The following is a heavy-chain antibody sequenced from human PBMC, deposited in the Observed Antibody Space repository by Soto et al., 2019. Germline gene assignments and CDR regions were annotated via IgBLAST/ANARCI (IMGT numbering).Heavy chain of an antibody. CDR2: IYYSGST. D-gene: IGHD4-17*01. V-gene: IGHV4-31*03. CDR3: ARATDYYYYGMDV. J-gene: IGHJ6*02. CDR1: GGSISSGGYY. Sequence: SETLSLTCTVSGGSISSGGYYWSWIRQHPGKGLEWIGYIYYSGSTYYNPSLKSRVTISVDTSKNQFSLKLSSVTAADTAVYYCARATDYYYYGMDVWGQGTTVTVSS.